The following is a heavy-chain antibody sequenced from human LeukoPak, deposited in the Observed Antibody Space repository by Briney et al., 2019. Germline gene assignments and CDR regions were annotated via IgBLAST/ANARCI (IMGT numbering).Heavy chain of an antibody. CDR3: ATQRSAGRSIWFDP. Sequence: GGSLRLSCAASGVTFSRNAMSWVRQAPGKGLEWVSSISGNGGSTYYADSVKGRFTISRDNSENTLYLQMNSLRAEDTALYYCATQRSAGRSIWFDPWGQGTLVTVSS. CDR2: ISGNGGST. J-gene: IGHJ5*02. V-gene: IGHV3-23*01. CDR1: GVTFSRNA. D-gene: IGHD6-13*01.